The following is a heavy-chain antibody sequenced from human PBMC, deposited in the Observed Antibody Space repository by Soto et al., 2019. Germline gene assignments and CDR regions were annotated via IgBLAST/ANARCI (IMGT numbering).Heavy chain of an antibody. D-gene: IGHD2-21*01. V-gene: IGHV3-15*05. CDR1: GFIFRDAW. J-gene: IGHJ4*02. Sequence: GGSLRLSCAASGFIFRDAWTSGVRQAPGKGLVWIGRVKSKSEGGTTDYAALVKGRFTVSRDDSINTVSLQMDSLKMEDTAVYFCVAGSPFEYWGQGTLVTVS. CDR3: VAGSPFEY. CDR2: VKSKSEGGTT.